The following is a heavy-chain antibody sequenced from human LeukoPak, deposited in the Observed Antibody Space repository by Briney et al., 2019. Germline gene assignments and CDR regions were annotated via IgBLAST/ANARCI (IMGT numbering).Heavy chain of an antibody. Sequence: PGRSLRLSRAPSAPTFGSYSTSSVRHAPGKWLEWVSSSSGSGSSTYYADSVKGRFTISRDNSKNTLYLQMNSLRAEDTAVYYCAGSRTGLFMAVDYWGQGTLATVSS. CDR3: AGSRTGLFMAVDY. V-gene: IGHV3-23*01. CDR1: APTFGSYS. J-gene: IGHJ4*02. CDR2: SSGSGSST. D-gene: IGHD2-8*02.